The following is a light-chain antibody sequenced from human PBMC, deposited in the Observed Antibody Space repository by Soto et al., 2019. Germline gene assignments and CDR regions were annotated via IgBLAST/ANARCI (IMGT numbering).Light chain of an antibody. CDR3: QQRNIWPPVT. CDR1: PSVTNY. CDR2: GAF. Sequence: EIVLTQSPAAMSLSSGEGATISCRASPSVTNYLAWYQQKPGQAPRLLIYGAFNRATGIPARFSGSGSGTDFTLTISSLEPEDLAVYDCQQRNIWPPVTFGQGTRLEI. J-gene: IGKJ5*01. V-gene: IGKV3-11*01.